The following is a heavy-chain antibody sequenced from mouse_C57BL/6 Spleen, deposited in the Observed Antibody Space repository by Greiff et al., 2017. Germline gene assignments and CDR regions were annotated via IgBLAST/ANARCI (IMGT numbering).Heavy chain of an antibody. CDR1: GFTFSSYA. Sequence: EVNVVESGEGLVKPGGSLKLSCAASGFTFSSYAMSWVRQTPEKRLEWVAYISSGGDYIYYADTVKGRFTISRDNARNTLYLQMSSLKSDDTAMYYCTRTGTGYFDYWGQGTTLTVSS. D-gene: IGHD4-1*01. CDR2: ISSGGDYI. J-gene: IGHJ2*01. V-gene: IGHV5-9-1*02. CDR3: TRTGTGYFDY.